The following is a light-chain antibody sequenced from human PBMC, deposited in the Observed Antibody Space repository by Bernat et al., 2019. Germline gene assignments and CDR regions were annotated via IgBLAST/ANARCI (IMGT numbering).Light chain of an antibody. CDR1: SSNIGAGYD. Sequence: QSVLTQSPSVSGAPGQRVTIFCTGSSSNIGAGYDVHWYQQLPGTAPKLLIYANSNRPSGVPDRFSGSKSGTSASLAITGLQAEDEADYYCQSYDFSLSGCVFGGGTKLTVL. J-gene: IGLJ3*02. CDR2: ANS. CDR3: QSYDFSLSGCV. V-gene: IGLV1-40*01.